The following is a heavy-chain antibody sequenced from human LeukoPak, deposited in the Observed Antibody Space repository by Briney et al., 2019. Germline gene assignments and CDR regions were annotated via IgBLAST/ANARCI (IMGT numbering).Heavy chain of an antibody. J-gene: IGHJ3*02. CDR3: ARGTRYYYDSSVYYEGDAFDI. D-gene: IGHD3-22*01. V-gene: IGHV1-69*13. CDR2: IIPIFGTA. Sequence: ASVKVSCKASGGTFRNYAISWVRQAPGQGLEWMGGIIPIFGTADYAQKFQGRVTITADESTSTAYMELSSLRAEDTAVYYCARGTRYYYDSSVYYEGDAFDIWGQGTMVTVSS. CDR1: GGTFRNYA.